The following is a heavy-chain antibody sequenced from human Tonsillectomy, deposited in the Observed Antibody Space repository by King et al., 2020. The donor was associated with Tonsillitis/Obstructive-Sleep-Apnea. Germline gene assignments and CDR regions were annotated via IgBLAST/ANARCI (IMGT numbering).Heavy chain of an antibody. CDR1: GGTFSSYA. Sequence: QLVQSGAEVKKPGSSVKVSCKASGGTFSSYAISWVRQAPGQGLEWMGGIIPIFGTANYAQKFQGRVTITADESTSTAYMELSSLSSEDTAVYYCANVVVAATPGLTSYYYYYMDVWGKGTTVTVSS. CDR2: IIPIFGTA. CDR3: ANVVVAATPGLTSYYYYYMDV. J-gene: IGHJ6*03. V-gene: IGHV1-69*01. D-gene: IGHD2-15*01.